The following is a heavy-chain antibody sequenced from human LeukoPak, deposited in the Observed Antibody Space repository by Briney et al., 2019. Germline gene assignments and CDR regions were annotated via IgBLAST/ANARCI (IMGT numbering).Heavy chain of an antibody. Sequence: SETLSLTCAVYGGSFSGYYWSWIRQPPGKGLEWIGEINHSGSTNYNPSLKSRVTISVDTSKNQFSLKLSSVTAADTAVYYCAGVVVAAAAGAFDIWGQGTMVTVSS. CDR3: AGVVVAAAAGAFDI. J-gene: IGHJ3*02. V-gene: IGHV4-34*01. CDR1: GGSFSGYY. CDR2: INHSGST. D-gene: IGHD6-13*01.